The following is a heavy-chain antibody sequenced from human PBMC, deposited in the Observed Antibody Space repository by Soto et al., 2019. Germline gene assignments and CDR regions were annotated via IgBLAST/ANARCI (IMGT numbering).Heavy chain of an antibody. CDR3: AQDLFY. Sequence: SETLSLSCTVSGGSVSSGSYYWSWIRQPPGKGLEWIGYIYYSGSTNYNPSLKSRVTISVDTSKNQFSLKLSSVTAADTAVYYCAQDLFYWGQGTLVTVSS. J-gene: IGHJ4*02. CDR2: IYYSGST. CDR1: GGSVSSGSYY. V-gene: IGHV4-61*01.